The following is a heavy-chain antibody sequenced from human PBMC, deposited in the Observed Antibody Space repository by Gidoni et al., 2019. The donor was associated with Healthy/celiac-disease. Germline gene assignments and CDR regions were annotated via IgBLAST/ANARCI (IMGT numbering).Heavy chain of an antibody. V-gene: IGHV1-3*01. Sequence: QVQLVQSGAEVKKPGASVTVSCKASGYTFTSYAMHWVRQAPGQRLEWMGWINAGNGNTKYSQKFQGRVTITRDTSASTAYMELSSLRSEDTAVYYCARGRGEGGVINYWGQGTLVTVSS. CDR2: INAGNGNT. D-gene: IGHD3-16*02. CDR3: ARGRGEGGVINY. CDR1: GYTFTSYA. J-gene: IGHJ4*02.